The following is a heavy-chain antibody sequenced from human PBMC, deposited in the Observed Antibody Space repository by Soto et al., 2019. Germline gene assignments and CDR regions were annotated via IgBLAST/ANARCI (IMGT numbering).Heavy chain of an antibody. CDR1: GGSISSSSYY. D-gene: IGHD3-9*01. J-gene: IGHJ4*02. V-gene: IGHV4-39*07. CDR3: AREGYDIVDY. Sequence: SETLSLTCTVSGGSISSSSYYWGWIRQPPGKGLEWIGSIYYSGSTYYNPSLKSRVTISVDTSKNQFSLKLSSVTAADTAVYYCAREGYDIVDYWGQGTLVTVSS. CDR2: IYYSGST.